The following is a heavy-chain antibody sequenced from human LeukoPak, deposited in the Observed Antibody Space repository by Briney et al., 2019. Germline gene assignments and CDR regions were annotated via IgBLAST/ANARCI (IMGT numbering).Heavy chain of an antibody. J-gene: IGHJ5*02. V-gene: IGHV4-59*01. D-gene: IGHD3-10*01. CDR1: GGSISSYY. CDR3: ARDSGTTGEVKFDP. Sequence: SETLSLTCTVSGGSISSYYWSWIRQPPGKGLEWIGYIYYSGSTNYNPSLKSRVTISVDTSKNQFSLKLSSVTAADMAVYYCARDSGTTGEVKFDPWGQGTLVTVSS. CDR2: IYYSGST.